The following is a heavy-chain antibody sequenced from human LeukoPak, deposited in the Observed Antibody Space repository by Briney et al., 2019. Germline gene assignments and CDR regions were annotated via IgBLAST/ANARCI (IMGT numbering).Heavy chain of an antibody. CDR2: INPSGGST. J-gene: IGHJ5*02. V-gene: IGHV1-46*01. CDR3: ARAPRLSPFDP. Sequence: GASVKVSFKASGYTFTSYYMHLVRQAPGQGLEWMGIINPSGGSTSYAQKFQGRVTMTRDMSTSTVYMELSSLRSEDTAVYYCARAPRLSPFDPWGQGTLVTVSS. CDR1: GYTFTSYY.